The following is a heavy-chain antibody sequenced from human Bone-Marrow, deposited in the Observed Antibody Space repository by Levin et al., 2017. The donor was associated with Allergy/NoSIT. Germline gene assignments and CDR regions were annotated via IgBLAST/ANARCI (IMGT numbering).Heavy chain of an antibody. Sequence: ETLSLTCAASGFSFSSYLMTWVRQVPGKGLEWVANIEKDGSAEYYADSVKGRFTISRDNGRESVFLEMNSLRVEDTAVYYCARGWPTILHWYFDLWGHGTLVTVS. D-gene: IGHD3-3*01. J-gene: IGHJ2*01. CDR1: GFSFSSYL. CDR3: ARGWPTILHWYFDL. CDR2: IEKDGSAE. V-gene: IGHV3-7*01.